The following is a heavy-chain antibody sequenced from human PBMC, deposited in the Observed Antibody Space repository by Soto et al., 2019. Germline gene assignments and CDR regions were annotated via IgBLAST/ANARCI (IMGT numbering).Heavy chain of an antibody. J-gene: IGHJ6*02. Sequence: PGGSLRLSCVASGFSFRSYWMHWVRQAPGKGLVWVSRVNSDGSCTSYAYSVGGRLTISRDNAKNTLYLQMNSLRAEDTAVYYCTRANGPAAIGHFHYGMDVWGQGTTVTVSS. V-gene: IGHV3-74*01. CDR3: TRANGPAAIGHFHYGMDV. D-gene: IGHD2-2*02. CDR2: VNSDGSCT. CDR1: GFSFRSYW.